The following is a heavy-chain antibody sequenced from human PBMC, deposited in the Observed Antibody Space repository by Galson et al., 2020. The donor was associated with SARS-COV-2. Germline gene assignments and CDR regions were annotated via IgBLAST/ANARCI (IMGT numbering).Heavy chain of an antibody. Sequence: ASVKVSCKVSGYTLTELSMHWVRQAPGKGLEWMGGFDPEDGETIYAHKLQGRVTMTEDTSTDTPYMELSSLRSEDTAVYYCATTSPLPAANPDWFDPWGQGTLVTVSS. CDR1: GYTLTELS. CDR2: FDPEDGET. D-gene: IGHD2-2*01. J-gene: IGHJ5*02. CDR3: ATTSPLPAANPDWFDP. V-gene: IGHV1-24*01.